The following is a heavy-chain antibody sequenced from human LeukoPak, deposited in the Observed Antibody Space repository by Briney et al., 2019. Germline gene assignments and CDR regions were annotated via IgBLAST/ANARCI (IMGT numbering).Heavy chain of an antibody. CDR3: ARGGTFVSDY. V-gene: IGHV3-7*04. J-gene: IGHJ4*02. Sequence: PWGSLRLSCAASGFTFSTFCMSWVRNAPGKGLELVANIKKDGSGKYYVDSMKGRFTVHRDNAKKSLYLQMDSLRGEDTAVYYCARGGTFVSDYWGQGTMVTVCS. D-gene: IGHD1-1*01. CDR2: IKKDGSGK. CDR1: GFTFSTFC.